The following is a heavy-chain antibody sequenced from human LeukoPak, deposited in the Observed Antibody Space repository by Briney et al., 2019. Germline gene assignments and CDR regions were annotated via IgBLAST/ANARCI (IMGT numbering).Heavy chain of an antibody. V-gene: IGHV3-74*01. CDR3: ARVPRYYGSGSYDY. J-gene: IGHJ4*02. CDR2: INSDGSST. CDR1: GFTFSSYW. Sequence: SGGSLRLSCAASGFTFSSYWMHWVRQAPGKGLVWVSRINSDGSSTSYADSVKGRFTISRDNAKNTLYLQMNSLRAEDMAVYYCARVPRYYGSGSYDYWGQGTLVTVSS. D-gene: IGHD3-10*01.